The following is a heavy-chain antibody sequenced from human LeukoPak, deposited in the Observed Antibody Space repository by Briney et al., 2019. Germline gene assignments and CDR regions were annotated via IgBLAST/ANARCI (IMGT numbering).Heavy chain of an antibody. CDR2: ISNSGGST. CDR3: AKVLQYYYYGMDA. V-gene: IGHV3-23*01. J-gene: IGHJ6*02. CDR1: GFTFSSYA. Sequence: PGGSLRLSCAASGFTFSSYAMSWVRQAPGKGLEWVSAISNSGGSTYYADSVKGRFTISRDNSKNTLYLQMNSLRAEDTAVYYCAKVLQYYYYGMDAWGQGTTVTVSS. D-gene: IGHD5-24*01.